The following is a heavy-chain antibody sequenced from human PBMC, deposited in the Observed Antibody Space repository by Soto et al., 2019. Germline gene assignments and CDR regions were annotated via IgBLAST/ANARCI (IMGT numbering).Heavy chain of an antibody. CDR2: IYHSGST. J-gene: IGHJ5*02. V-gene: IGHV4-38-2*02. Sequence: SETLSLTCTVSGYSISSGYYWGWIRQPPGKGLEWIGSIYHSGSTYYNPSLKSRVTISVDTSKNQFSLKLSSVTAADTAVYYCARDRKKNWFDPWGQGTLVTVSS. CDR3: ARDRKKNWFDP. CDR1: GYSISSGYY.